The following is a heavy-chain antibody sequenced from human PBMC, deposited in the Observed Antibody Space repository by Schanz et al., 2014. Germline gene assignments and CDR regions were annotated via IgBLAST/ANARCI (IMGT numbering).Heavy chain of an antibody. CDR2: TRNKANSYTT. CDR3: ARSPRMDV. CDR1: GFTFSDHH. V-gene: IGHV3-72*01. J-gene: IGHJ6*02. Sequence: EVQVVSSGGGLVQPGGSLRLSCAASGFTFSDHHMDWVRQAPGKGLEWLGRTRNKANSYTTGYAASVKGRGKISRDESKNSLEIHRKRRKNEDTAVYYCARSPRMDVWGQGTMVTVSS.